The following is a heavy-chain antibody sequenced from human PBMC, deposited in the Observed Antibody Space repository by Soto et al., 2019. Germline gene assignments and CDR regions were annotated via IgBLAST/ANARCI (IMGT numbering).Heavy chain of an antibody. CDR2: INAGNGNT. D-gene: IGHD6-13*01. CDR3: ARRGYSSSWYYYYYYGMDV. J-gene: IGHJ6*02. Sequence: ASVKVSCKASGYTFTSYAMHWVRQAPGQRLEWMGWINAGNGNTKYSQKFQGRVTMTRNTSISTAYMELSSLRSEDTAVYYCARRGYSSSWYYYYYYGMDVWGQGTTVTVSS. V-gene: IGHV1-3*01. CDR1: GYTFTSYA.